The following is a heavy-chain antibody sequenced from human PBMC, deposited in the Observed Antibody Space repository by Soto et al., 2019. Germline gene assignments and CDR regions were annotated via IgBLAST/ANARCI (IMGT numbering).Heavy chain of an antibody. J-gene: IGHJ4*02. V-gene: IGHV4-34*01. CDR1: GGSFSGYY. CDR3: ARGPAIAVAGTIDY. D-gene: IGHD6-19*01. CDR2: INHSGST. Sequence: QVQLQQWGAGLLKPSETLSLTCAVYGGSFSGYYWGWIRQPPGKGLEWIGEINHSGSTNYNPSLKSRVTISVDTSKNQCSLKLSSVTAADTAVYYCARGPAIAVAGTIDYWGQGTLVTVSS.